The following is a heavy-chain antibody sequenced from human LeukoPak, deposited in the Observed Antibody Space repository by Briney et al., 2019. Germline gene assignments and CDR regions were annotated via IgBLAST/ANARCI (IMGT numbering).Heavy chain of an antibody. V-gene: IGHV3-48*03. CDR1: GFTFSSYE. CDR3: ARDLGVAGFYYYYGMDV. Sequence: PGGSLRLSCAASGFTFSSYEMNWVRQAPGKGLEWVSYMSSSGSTIYYADSVKGRFTISRDNAKNSLYLQMNSLRAEDTAVYYCARDLGVAGFYYYYGMDVWGQGTTVTVSS. D-gene: IGHD6-19*01. CDR2: MSSSGSTI. J-gene: IGHJ6*02.